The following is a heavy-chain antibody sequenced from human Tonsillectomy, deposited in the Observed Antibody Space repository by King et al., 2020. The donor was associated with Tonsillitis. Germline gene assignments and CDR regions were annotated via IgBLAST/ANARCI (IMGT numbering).Heavy chain of an antibody. CDR2: INRSGST. CDR3: ARGRQYYDFWTGYSAYYFDF. D-gene: IGHD3-3*01. J-gene: IGHJ4*02. V-gene: IGHV4-34*01. CDR1: GGSFSDYY. Sequence: VQLQQWGAGLLKPSETLSLTCAVYGGSFSDYYWSWIRQPPGKGLEWIGEINRSGSTNYNPSPKSRVTLSVDPSKNHFSLTLNSVTAADTAVYYCARGRQYYDFWTGYSAYYFDFWGQGTLVTVSS.